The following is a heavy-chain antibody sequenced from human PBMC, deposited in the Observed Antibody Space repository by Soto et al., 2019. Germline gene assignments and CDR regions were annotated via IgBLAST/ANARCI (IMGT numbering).Heavy chain of an antibody. CDR1: GFTFDDYA. CDR3: AKDMREYSGYDF. CDR2: ISWNSGSI. J-gene: IGHJ4*02. Sequence: GGSLRLSCAASGFTFDDYAMHWVRQAPGKGLEWVSGISWNSGSIGYADSVKGRFTISRDNAKNSLYLQMNSLRAEDTALYYCAKDMREYSGYDFWGQGTLVTVSS. D-gene: IGHD5-12*01. V-gene: IGHV3-9*01.